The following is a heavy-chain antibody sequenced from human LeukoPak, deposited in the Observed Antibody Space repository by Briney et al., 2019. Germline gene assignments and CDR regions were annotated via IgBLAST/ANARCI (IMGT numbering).Heavy chain of an antibody. J-gene: IGHJ4*02. V-gene: IGHV4-59*08. CDR2: IYYSGST. CDR3: ARCRDGNEDTFDY. Sequence: PSETLSLTCTVSGGSISSYYWSWIRQPPGKGLEWIGYIYYSGSTNYNPSLKSRVTISVDTSKNQFSLKLSSVTAADTAVYYCARCRDGNEDTFDYWGQGTLVTVSS. D-gene: IGHD5-24*01. CDR1: GGSISSYY.